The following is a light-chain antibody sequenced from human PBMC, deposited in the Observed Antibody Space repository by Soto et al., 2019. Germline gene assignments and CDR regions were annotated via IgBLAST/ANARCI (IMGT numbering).Light chain of an antibody. CDR2: VGPGGIVG. J-gene: IGLJ2*01. CDR3: GADHGSGANFVKV. V-gene: IGLV9-49*03. CDR1: SGYSDYN. Sequence: QSVLTQPPSASASLGASVTLTCTLSSGYSDYNVDWYQQRPGKGPRLGMRVGPGGIVGSKGNGIPDRFSVLGSGLNRYLTIKNIQEEDESDYHCGADHGSGANFVKVFGGGTKLTVL.